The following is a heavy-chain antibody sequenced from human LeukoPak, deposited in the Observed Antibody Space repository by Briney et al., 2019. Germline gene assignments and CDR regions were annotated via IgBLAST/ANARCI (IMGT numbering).Heavy chain of an antibody. V-gene: IGHV1-18*01. J-gene: IGHJ3*02. D-gene: IGHD3-10*01. CDR3: ARDSPLWFGEFRDAFDI. CDR1: GYTFTSYG. Sequence: ASVKVSCKASGYTFTSYGISWVRQAPGQGLEWMGWISAYNGNTNYAQKLQGRVTMTTDTSTSTAYMELRSLRSDDTAVYYCARDSPLWFGEFRDAFDIWGQGTMVTVSS. CDR2: ISAYNGNT.